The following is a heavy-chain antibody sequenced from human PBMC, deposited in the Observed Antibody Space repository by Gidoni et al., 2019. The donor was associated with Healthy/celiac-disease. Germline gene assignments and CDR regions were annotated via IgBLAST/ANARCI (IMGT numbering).Heavy chain of an antibody. V-gene: IGHV1-8*01. CDR1: GYTFTSYD. D-gene: IGHD3-16*01. J-gene: IGHJ6*02. CDR2: MNPNSVNT. CDR3: ARGRYLRFNYYGMDV. Sequence: QVQLVQSGAEVKKPGSSVKVSCKDSGYTFTSYDINWVRQATGQGLEWMGWMNPNSVNTGYAQKFQGRVTMTRNTSISTAYMELSSLRSEDTAVYYCARGRYLRFNYYGMDVGGQGTTVTVSS.